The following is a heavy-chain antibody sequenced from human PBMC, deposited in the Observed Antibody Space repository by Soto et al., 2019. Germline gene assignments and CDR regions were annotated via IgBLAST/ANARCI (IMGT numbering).Heavy chain of an antibody. Sequence: EVQLVESGGGLVQPGGSLRLSCAASGFTFSYYWMHWVRQDPGKGLVWVSRINGDGTSTTYADSAKGRFTISRDNAKNTLYLQMNNLRVEETAVYYCARGPAQYSSSWPFDYWGQGTLVSVSS. CDR3: ARGPAQYSSSWPFDY. CDR1: GFTFSYYW. D-gene: IGHD6-13*01. J-gene: IGHJ4*02. V-gene: IGHV3-74*03. CDR2: INGDGTST.